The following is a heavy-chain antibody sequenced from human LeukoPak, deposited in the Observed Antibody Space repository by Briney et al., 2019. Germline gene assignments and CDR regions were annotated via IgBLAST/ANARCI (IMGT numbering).Heavy chain of an antibody. CDR3: GWSGYYTGGGDY. V-gene: IGHV1-69*05. CDR2: IIPIFGTA. J-gene: IGHJ4*02. CDR1: GGTFSSYA. Sequence: ASVKVSCKASGGTFSSYAISWVRQAPGQGLEWMGGIIPIFGTANYAQKFQGRVTITTDESTSTAYMELSSLRSEDTAVYYCGWSGYYTGGGDYWGQGTLVTVSS. D-gene: IGHD3-3*01.